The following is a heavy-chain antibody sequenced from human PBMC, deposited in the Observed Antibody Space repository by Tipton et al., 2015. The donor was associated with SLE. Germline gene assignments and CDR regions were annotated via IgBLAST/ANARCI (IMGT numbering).Heavy chain of an antibody. J-gene: IGHJ3*02. CDR1: GGSISSYY. CDR3: AREPGIAAAGTDDAFDI. CDR2: IYYSGST. D-gene: IGHD6-13*01. V-gene: IGHV4-59*01. Sequence: LSLTCTVSGGSISSYYWSWIRQPPGKGLEWIGYIYYSGSTNYNPSLKSRVTISVDTSKNQFSLKLSSVTAADTAVYYCAREPGIAAAGTDDAFDIWGQGTMVTVSS.